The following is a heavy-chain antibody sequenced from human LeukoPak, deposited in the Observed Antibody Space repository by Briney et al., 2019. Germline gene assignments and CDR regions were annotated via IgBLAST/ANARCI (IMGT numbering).Heavy chain of an antibody. D-gene: IGHD3-10*01. J-gene: IGHJ6*03. Sequence: SETLSLTCGVYGGSFRNYFWSWVRQPPGKGVEWIWEINHSGSTNYNPSLKSRVTISVDTSKNQSTLNLTSVTAADTAVYSCARHGAGNWGESYYYYYMDVWGKGTTVTVSS. V-gene: IGHV4-34*01. CDR1: GGSFRNYF. CDR3: ARHGAGNWGESYYYYYMDV. CDR2: INHSGST.